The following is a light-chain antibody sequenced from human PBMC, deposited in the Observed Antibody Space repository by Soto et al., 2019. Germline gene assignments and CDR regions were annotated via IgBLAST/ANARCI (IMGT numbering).Light chain of an antibody. CDR2: SAS. CDR3: QQRTNWPPT. CDR1: QSVRND. J-gene: IGKJ4*01. Sequence: EIVLTQSPATLSLSPGERATLSCRASQSVRNDLVWYHQKPGQAPRVLIYSASNRATGIPARVSGSGSGTDFTLTISSLEPDDFAVYYCQQRTNWPPTFGGGTKVEMK. V-gene: IGKV3-11*01.